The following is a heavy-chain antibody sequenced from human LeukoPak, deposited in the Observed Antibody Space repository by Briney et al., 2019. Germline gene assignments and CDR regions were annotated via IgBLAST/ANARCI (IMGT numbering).Heavy chain of an antibody. CDR3: ARSGFCTSSTCFRESDGLDV. D-gene: IGHD2-8*01. CDR2: ISPDNDDT. V-gene: IGHV1-18*01. Sequence: ASVTVSCKASGYIFTAYGISWVRQTPGEGLEWMGWISPDNDDTKYAQKLQGRVVLTTDTSTSTAYMELTSLRSGDTAVYYCARSGFCTSSTCFRESDGLDVWGQGTMLTVSS. J-gene: IGHJ3*01. CDR1: GYIFTAYG.